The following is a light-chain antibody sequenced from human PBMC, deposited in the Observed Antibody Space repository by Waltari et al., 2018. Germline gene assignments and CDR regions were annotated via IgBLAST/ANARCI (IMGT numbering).Light chain of an antibody. CDR2: RSD. Sequence: QSVLTQPPSASGTPGQRVTIACSGSASNIGSNLVNWYQQLPGKAPKLLIYRSDQRPSGVPDRFSGSKSGTSASLDIRGLQSEDEADYYCAAWDDSLNGRWVFGGGTKVTVL. V-gene: IGLV1-44*01. CDR1: ASNIGSNL. CDR3: AAWDDSLNGRWV. J-gene: IGLJ3*02.